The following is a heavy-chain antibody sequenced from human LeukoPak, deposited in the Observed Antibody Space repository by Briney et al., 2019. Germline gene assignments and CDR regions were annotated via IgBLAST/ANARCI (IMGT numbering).Heavy chain of an antibody. CDR3: ARPLRLQDYYYYYYMDV. D-gene: IGHD4-11*01. CDR2: ISSSGSTI. V-gene: IGHV3-11*04. J-gene: IGHJ6*03. Sequence: GGSLRLSCAASGFTFSDYHMSWIRQGPGKGLEWVSYISSSGSTIYYADSVKGRFTISRDNAKNSLYLQMNSLRAEDTAVYYCARPLRLQDYYYYYYMDVWGKGTTVTVSS. CDR1: GFTFSDYH.